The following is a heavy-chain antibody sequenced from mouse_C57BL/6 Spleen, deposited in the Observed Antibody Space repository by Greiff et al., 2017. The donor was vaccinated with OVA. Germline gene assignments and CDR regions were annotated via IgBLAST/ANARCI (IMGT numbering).Heavy chain of an antibody. J-gene: IGHJ4*01. D-gene: IGHD2-4*01. Sequence: EVQRVESGGGLVKPGGSLKLSCAASGFTFSSYAMSWVRQTPEKRLEWVATISDGGSYTYYPDNVKGRFTISRDNAKNNLYLQMSHLKSEDTAMYYCARAYDYAHYYAMGYWGQGTSVTVSS. CDR3: ARAYDYAHYYAMGY. CDR1: GFTFSSYA. V-gene: IGHV5-4*01. CDR2: ISDGGSYT.